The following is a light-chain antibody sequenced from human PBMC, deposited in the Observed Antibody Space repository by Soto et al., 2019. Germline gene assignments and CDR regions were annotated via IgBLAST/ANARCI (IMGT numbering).Light chain of an antibody. J-gene: IGKJ4*01. CDR1: QGISSA. CDR3: QQFKTYPALT. CDR2: DVS. V-gene: IGKV1-13*02. Sequence: AIQLTQSPSSLSASVGDRVTITCRASQGISSALAWYQQKPGKSPNLLIYDVSSLESGVPSRFSGSGSGTDFTLTISSLQPEDFATYYCQQFKTYPALTFGGGTKGALK.